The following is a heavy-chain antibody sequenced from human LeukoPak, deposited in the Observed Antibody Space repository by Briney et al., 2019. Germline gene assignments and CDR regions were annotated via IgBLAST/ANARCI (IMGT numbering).Heavy chain of an antibody. CDR3: ASQPQTMVRGVITYYYYYYMDV. D-gene: IGHD3-10*01. CDR2: IKYDGSTT. CDR1: GFTFSSYW. V-gene: IGHV3-74*01. J-gene: IGHJ6*03. Sequence: PGGSLRLSCAASGFTFSSYWMHWVRQAPGKGLVWVSRIKYDGSTTNYADAVKGRFTISRDNSKNTLYLQMNSLRAEDTAVYYCASQPQTMVRGVITYYYYYYMDVWGKGTTATVSS.